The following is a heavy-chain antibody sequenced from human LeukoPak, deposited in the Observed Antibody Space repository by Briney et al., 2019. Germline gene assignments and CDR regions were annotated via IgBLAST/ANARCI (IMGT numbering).Heavy chain of an antibody. CDR1: GFTFSNYW. V-gene: IGHV3-7*01. CDR3: ARDPVEWELLLDY. J-gene: IGHJ4*02. CDR2: MNIDGSEK. Sequence: GGSLRLSCAASGFTFSNYWMGWVRQAPGKRLEWVANMNIDGSEKYYADSVKGRFSISRDNARNSVYLQMASLRVEDTAVYYCARDPVEWELLLDYWGQGTLATVSS. D-gene: IGHD1-26*01.